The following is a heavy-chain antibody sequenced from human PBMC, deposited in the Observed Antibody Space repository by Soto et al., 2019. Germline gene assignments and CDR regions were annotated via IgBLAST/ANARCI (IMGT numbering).Heavy chain of an antibody. CDR3: ARGGSTHYYYGLDV. J-gene: IGHJ6*02. CDR2: IYYSGST. Sequence: SETLSLTCTVSGGSVSSGSYYWSWIRQPPGKGLEWIGYIYYSGSTNYNPSLRSRLSLSLDVSKNRFSLELTSVTAADTATYFCARGGSTHYYYGLDVWGQGTTVTVSS. V-gene: IGHV4-61*03. CDR1: GGSVSSGSYY.